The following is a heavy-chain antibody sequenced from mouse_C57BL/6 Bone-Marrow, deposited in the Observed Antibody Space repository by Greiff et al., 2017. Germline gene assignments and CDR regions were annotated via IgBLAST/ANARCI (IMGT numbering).Heavy chain of an antibody. V-gene: IGHV1-75*01. Sequence: VQLQQSGPELVKPGASVKISCKASGYTFTDYYINWVKQRPGQGLEWIGWIFPGSGSTYYNEKFKGKATLTVDKSSSTAYMLLSSLTSEDSAVYFCARDFYYYGSGLYYAMDYWGQGTSVTVSS. CDR2: IFPGSGST. CDR3: ARDFYYYGSGLYYAMDY. J-gene: IGHJ4*01. D-gene: IGHD1-1*01. CDR1: GYTFTDYY.